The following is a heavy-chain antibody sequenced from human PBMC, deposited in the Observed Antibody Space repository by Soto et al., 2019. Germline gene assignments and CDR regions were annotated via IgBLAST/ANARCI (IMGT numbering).Heavy chain of an antibody. CDR3: AKPRPRYCSSTSCLYSYCDY. V-gene: IGHV3-9*01. Sequence: EVQLVESGGGLVQPGRSLRLSCAASGFTFDDYAMHWVRQAPGKGLEWVAGISWNSGSIGYADSVKGRFTISRDNAKHSLYLQLNSLRAEDTALDYCAKPRPRYCSSTSCLYSYCDYWGQGTLVTVSS. J-gene: IGHJ4*02. D-gene: IGHD2-2*01. CDR2: ISWNSGSI. CDR1: GFTFDDYA.